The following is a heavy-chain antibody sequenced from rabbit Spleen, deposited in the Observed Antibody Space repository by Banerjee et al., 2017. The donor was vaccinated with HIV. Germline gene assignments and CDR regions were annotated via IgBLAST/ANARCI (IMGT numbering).Heavy chain of an antibody. J-gene: IGHJ6*01. V-gene: IGHV1S45*01. D-gene: IGHD8-1*01. CDR3: ARDTASSFSSYGMDL. Sequence: QEQLVESGGGLVQPGASLTLTCTASGVSFSISSYMCWVRQAPGKGLEWIACIDAGSSGFSYFATWAKGRFTISKTSSTTATLQMTRLTAADTATYFCARDTASSFSSYGMDLWGPGTLVTVS. CDR1: GVSFSISSY. CDR2: IDAGSSGFS.